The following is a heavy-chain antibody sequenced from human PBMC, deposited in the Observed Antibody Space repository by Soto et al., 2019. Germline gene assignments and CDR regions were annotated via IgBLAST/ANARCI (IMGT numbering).Heavy chain of an antibody. D-gene: IGHD2-21*02. CDR3: AKGPWRAYCCGDCLVDA. CDR2: ISFDGSNK. J-gene: IGHJ5*02. V-gene: IGHV3-30*18. Sequence: QVHLVESGGGVVQPGRSLRLSCAASGFSFRGYAMYWVRQAPGKGLEWVAIISFDGSNKYYADSVEGRFTISRDNSNSSLFLQMDSLRAEDTAVYYCAKGPWRAYCCGDCLVDAWGQGTLVTVSS. CDR1: GFSFRGYA.